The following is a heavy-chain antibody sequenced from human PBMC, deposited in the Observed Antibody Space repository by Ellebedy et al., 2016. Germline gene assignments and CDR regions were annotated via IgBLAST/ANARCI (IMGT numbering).Heavy chain of an antibody. CDR3: ARVRTFKNGYSYGLRPKAFDY. J-gene: IGHJ4*02. CDR2: IYYSGST. Sequence: SETLSLXXTVSGGSISSYYWSWIRQPPGKGLEWIGYIYYSGSTNYNPSLKSRVTISVDTSKNQFSLKLSSVTAADTAVYYCARVRTFKNGYSYGLRPKAFDYWGQGTLVTVSS. D-gene: IGHD5-18*01. V-gene: IGHV4-59*12. CDR1: GGSISSYY.